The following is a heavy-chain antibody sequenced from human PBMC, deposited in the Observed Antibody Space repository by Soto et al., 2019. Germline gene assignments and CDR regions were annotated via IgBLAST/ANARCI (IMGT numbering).Heavy chain of an antibody. J-gene: IGHJ3*02. CDR2: MNPNSGNT. V-gene: IGHV1-8*01. D-gene: IGHD3-3*01. Sequence: QVQLVQSGAEVKKPGASVKVSCKASGYTFTSYDINWVRQATGQGLEWMGWMNPNSGNTGHAQKFQGRVTKTRNTSISTAYMELSSLRSEDTAVYYCASPARNYDFWSGYSFDIWGQGTMVTVSS. CDR1: GYTFTSYD. CDR3: ASPARNYDFWSGYSFDI.